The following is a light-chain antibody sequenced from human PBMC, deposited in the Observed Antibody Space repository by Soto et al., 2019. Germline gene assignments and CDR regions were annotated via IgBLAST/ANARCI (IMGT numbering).Light chain of an antibody. Sequence: QSALTQPASVSGSPVHSVTISCSVICSYIDSYTHVVWYQQFPSKSPTLMIYAVSDRRRGASDPFSGSKTGIAAYLTISRLQLEDEADYYCNSYHDRPSYLFGTGTKVTVL. CDR3: NSYHDRPSYL. J-gene: IGLJ1*01. CDR2: AVS. CDR1: CSYIDSYTH. V-gene: IGLV2-14*03.